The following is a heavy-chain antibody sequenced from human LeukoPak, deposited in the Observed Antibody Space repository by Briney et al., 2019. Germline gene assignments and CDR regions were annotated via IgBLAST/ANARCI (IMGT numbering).Heavy chain of an antibody. J-gene: IGHJ4*01. D-gene: IGHD1-26*01. CDR2: INHSGST. CDR3: ARDLVGAPDY. CDR1: GGSFSGYY. V-gene: IGHV4-34*01. Sequence: SETLSLTCAVYGGSFSGYYWSWIRQPPGKGLEWIGEINHSGSTNYNPSLKSRVTISVDTSKNQFSLKLSSVTAADTAVYYCARDLVGAPDYWGHGTLVTVSS.